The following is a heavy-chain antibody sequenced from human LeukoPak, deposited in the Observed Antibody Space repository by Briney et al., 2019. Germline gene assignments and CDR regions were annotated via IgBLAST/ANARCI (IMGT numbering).Heavy chain of an antibody. CDR1: GYSFTDYY. CDR3: ARGYYDSSDFEYFQH. CDR2: INPNSGDT. J-gene: IGHJ1*01. Sequence: ASVKVSCKASGYSFTDYYMHWVRQAPGQGLEWMGWINPNSGDTNFAQKFQGRVTMTRDTSISTVYMELSRLRSDDTAVFYCARGYYDSSDFEYFQHWGQGTLVTVSS. D-gene: IGHD3-22*01. V-gene: IGHV1-2*02.